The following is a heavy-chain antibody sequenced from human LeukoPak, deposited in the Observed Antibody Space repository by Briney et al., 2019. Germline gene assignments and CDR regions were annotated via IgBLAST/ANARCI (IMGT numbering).Heavy chain of an antibody. CDR2: IWYDGSNK. CDR3: ARDRLPLINSGSYYGWFDP. D-gene: IGHD1-26*01. J-gene: IGHJ5*02. Sequence: GRSLRLSCAASGFTFGSYGMHWVRQAPGKGLEWVAVIWYDGSNKYYADSVKGRFTISRDNSKNTLYLQMNSLRAEDTAVYYCARDRLPLINSGSYYGWFDPWGQGTLVTVSS. CDR1: GFTFGSYG. V-gene: IGHV3-33*01.